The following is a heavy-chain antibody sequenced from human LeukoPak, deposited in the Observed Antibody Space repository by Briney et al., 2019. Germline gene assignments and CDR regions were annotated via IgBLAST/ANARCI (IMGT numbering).Heavy chain of an antibody. D-gene: IGHD4-17*01. CDR2: IFHSGST. CDR1: SDSIFSSNW. V-gene: IGHV4-4*02. Sequence: SGTLSLTCTVSSDSIFSSNWWSWVRQPPGKGLEWIGQIFHSGSTSYSPSLKSRVTISADKSKNQVSLKLTSVTAADTAVYYCARDRAYGSHYFDYWGQGTLVTVSS. J-gene: IGHJ4*02. CDR3: ARDRAYGSHYFDY.